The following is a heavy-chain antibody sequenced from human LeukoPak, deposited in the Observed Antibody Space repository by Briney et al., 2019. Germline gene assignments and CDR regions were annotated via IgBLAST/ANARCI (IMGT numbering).Heavy chain of an antibody. CDR1: GFTFSSYA. CDR3: AKGSGWQTLDY. V-gene: IGHV3-23*01. D-gene: IGHD6-19*01. CDR2: INDGGSST. J-gene: IGHJ4*02. Sequence: GGSLRLSCAASGFTFSSYAMSWVRQAPGKGLEWVSAINDGGSSTYYADSVKGRFTTSRDNSKSTLYLQMNSLRPEDTAVYFCAKGSGWQTLDYWGQGTLVTVSS.